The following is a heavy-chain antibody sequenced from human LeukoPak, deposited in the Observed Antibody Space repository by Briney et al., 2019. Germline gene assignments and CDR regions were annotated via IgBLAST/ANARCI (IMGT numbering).Heavy chain of an antibody. CDR3: ARDPLGGRVVAANPLEYFQH. Sequence: SVKVSCKASGGTFSSYAISWVRQAPGQGLEWMGGIIPIFGTANYAQKFQGRVTITTDESTSTAYMELSSLRSEDTAVYYCARDPLGGRVVAANPLEYFQHWGQGTLVTVSS. CDR2: IIPIFGTA. D-gene: IGHD2-15*01. CDR1: GGTFSSYA. V-gene: IGHV1-69*05. J-gene: IGHJ1*01.